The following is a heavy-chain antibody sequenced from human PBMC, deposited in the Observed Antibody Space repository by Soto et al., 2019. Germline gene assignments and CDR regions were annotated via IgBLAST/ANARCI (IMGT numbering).Heavy chain of an antibody. CDR2: IYWDDDN. D-gene: IGHD6-25*01. CDR3: MHVFFFFYRTGAPHLKISS. J-gene: IGHJ5*02. Sequence: WVRQPPGKALEWLALIYWDDDNYYSPSLMGRLTITKVISKNQVLLTMANMHTVDTATYYCMHVFFFFYRTGAPHLKISSWGQGSPVSVSS. V-gene: IGHV2-5*02.